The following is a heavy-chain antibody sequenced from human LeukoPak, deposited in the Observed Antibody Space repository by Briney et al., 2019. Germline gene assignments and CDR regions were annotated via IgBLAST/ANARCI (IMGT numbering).Heavy chain of an antibody. Sequence: GGSLRLSCAASGFTFINHWMHWVRQAPGKGLVWVSRINADESDSSYADSVKGRFTISRDSAKNTVFLQMDSLRADDTAVYYCARGGFYHSGSFDYWGQGTLVTVSS. V-gene: IGHV3-74*01. J-gene: IGHJ4*02. CDR3: ARGGFYHSGSFDY. CDR1: GFTFINHW. CDR2: INADESDS. D-gene: IGHD3-10*01.